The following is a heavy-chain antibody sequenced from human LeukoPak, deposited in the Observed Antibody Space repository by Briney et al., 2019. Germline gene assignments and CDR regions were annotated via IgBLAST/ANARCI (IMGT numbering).Heavy chain of an antibody. CDR2: IYISGPT. J-gene: IGHJ4*02. V-gene: IGHV3-53*01. CDR3: ARVGSGSSRDY. Sequence: GGSLRLSCAASGFTVSNNYMNWVRQAPGKGLEWVSVIYISGPTYYADSVKGRFTISRDDSKNTLYLQMNSPRAEDTAVYYCARVGSGSSRDYWGQGTLVTVSS. CDR1: GFTVSNNY. D-gene: IGHD1-26*01.